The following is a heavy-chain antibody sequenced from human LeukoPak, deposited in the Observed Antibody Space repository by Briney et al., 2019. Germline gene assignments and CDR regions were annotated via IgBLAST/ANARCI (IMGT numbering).Heavy chain of an antibody. CDR1: GFTFSSYG. Sequence: GRSLRLSCAASGFTFSSYGMHWVRQAPGKGLEWVAVIWYDGSNKYYADSVKGRFTISRDNSKNTLYLRMNSLRAEDTAVYYCAKDHEQWLGQDYFDYWGQGTLVTVSS. D-gene: IGHD6-19*01. CDR2: IWYDGSNK. CDR3: AKDHEQWLGQDYFDY. J-gene: IGHJ4*02. V-gene: IGHV3-33*06.